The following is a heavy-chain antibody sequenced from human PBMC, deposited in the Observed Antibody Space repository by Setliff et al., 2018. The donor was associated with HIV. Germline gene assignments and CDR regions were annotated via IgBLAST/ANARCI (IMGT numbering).Heavy chain of an antibody. J-gene: IGHJ4*02. CDR2: ISAYNGNT. CDR3: ARSGYGDYDVEAPWDY. V-gene: IGHV1-18*01. CDR1: GYTFTSYD. Sequence: GASVKVSCKASGYTFTSYDISWVRQAPGQGLEWMGWISAYNGNTNYAQKLQGRVTMTTDTSTSTAYMEVSGLKSDDTAVYYCARSGYGDYDVEAPWDYWGQGTLVTVSS. D-gene: IGHD4-17*01.